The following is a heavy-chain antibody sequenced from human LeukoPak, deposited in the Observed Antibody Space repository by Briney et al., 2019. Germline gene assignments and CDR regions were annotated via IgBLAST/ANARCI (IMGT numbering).Heavy chain of an antibody. J-gene: IGHJ4*02. Sequence: SETLSLTCAVPGYSISSGYYWGWIRQPPGKGLKWIGSIYHSGSSYYNPSLKSRVTISVDTSKNQFSLKLSSVTAADTAVYYCARDLIAVAGTEWYYWGQGTLVTVSS. V-gene: IGHV4-38-2*02. D-gene: IGHD6-19*01. CDR1: GYSISSGYY. CDR2: IYHSGSS. CDR3: ARDLIAVAGTEWYY.